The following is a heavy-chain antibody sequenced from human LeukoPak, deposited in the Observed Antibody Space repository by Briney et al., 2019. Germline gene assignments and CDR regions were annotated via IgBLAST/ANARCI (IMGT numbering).Heavy chain of an antibody. V-gene: IGHV1-69*01. J-gene: IGHJ4*02. CDR3: ASPADYGSGSYYTY. CDR2: IIPIFSTA. D-gene: IGHD3-10*01. Sequence: GSSVKVSCKASGGTFSSYAIGWVRQAPGQGLEWMGGIIPIFSTANYAQKFQGRVTITADESTSTAYMELSSLRSEDTAVYYCASPADYGSGSYYTYWGQGTLVTVSS. CDR1: GGTFSSYA.